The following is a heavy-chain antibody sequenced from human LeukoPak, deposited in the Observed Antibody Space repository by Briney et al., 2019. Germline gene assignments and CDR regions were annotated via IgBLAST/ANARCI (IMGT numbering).Heavy chain of an antibody. V-gene: IGHV3-74*01. CDR1: GFTFSTYW. CDR2: FNSDGRST. D-gene: IGHD6-6*01. Sequence: GGSLRLSCAASGFTFSTYWMHWVRQAPGKGLVWVSRFNSDGRSTYYADSVKGRFTISGDNSKNTLYLQMNSLRAEDTALYYCVKASSSSPQYNWFDAWGQGTLVTVSS. CDR3: VKASSSSPQYNWFDA. J-gene: IGHJ5*02.